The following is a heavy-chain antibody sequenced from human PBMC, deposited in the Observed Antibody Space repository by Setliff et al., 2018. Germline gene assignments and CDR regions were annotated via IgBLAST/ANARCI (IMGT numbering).Heavy chain of an antibody. V-gene: IGHV4-61*09. D-gene: IGHD6-13*01. CDR3: ARLGGGTAAVLYLDY. CDR1: GDSISSRRNY. CDR2: IYTSWST. Sequence: SETLSLTCTVSGDSISSRRNYWGWFRQPAGKELEWIGQIYTSWSTNYNPSLKSRVTISVDTSKNQFSLKLSSVTAADTAVYYCARLGGGTAAVLYLDYWGQGALVTVSS. J-gene: IGHJ4*02.